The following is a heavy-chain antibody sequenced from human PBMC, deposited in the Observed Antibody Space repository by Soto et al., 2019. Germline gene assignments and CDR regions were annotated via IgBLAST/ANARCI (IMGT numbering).Heavy chain of an antibody. CDR1: GGTFSSYT. CDR2: IIPILGIA. J-gene: IGHJ4*02. V-gene: IGHV1-69*02. D-gene: IGHD6-13*01. Sequence: QVQLVQSGAEVKKPGSSVKVSCKASGGTFSSYTISWVRQAPGQGLEWMGRIIPILGIANYAQKFQGRVTITADKSTSTAYMELSSLRSEDTAVYYCASHVDIAAAGPTPFDYWGQGTLVTVSS. CDR3: ASHVDIAAAGPTPFDY.